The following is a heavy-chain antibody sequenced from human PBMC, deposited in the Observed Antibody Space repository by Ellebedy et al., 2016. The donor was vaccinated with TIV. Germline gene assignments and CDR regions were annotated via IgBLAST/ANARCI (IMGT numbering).Heavy chain of an antibody. D-gene: IGHD6-19*01. Sequence: GESLKISCAASGFTFSSYGMHWVRQAPGKGLEWVAFIRYDGSNKYYADSVKGRFTISRDNSKNTLYLQMNSRRAEDTAVYYCAKPVPGESSGWADYWGQGTLVTVSS. CDR1: GFTFSSYG. V-gene: IGHV3-30*02. CDR2: IRYDGSNK. J-gene: IGHJ4*02. CDR3: AKPVPGESSGWADY.